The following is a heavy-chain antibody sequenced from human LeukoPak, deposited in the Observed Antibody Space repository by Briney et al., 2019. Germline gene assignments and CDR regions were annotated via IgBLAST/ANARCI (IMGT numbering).Heavy chain of an antibody. CDR1: GGTFSSYA. CDR2: IIPIFGTA. V-gene: IGHV1-69*05. J-gene: IGHJ3*02. Sequence: SVKVSCKASGGTFSSYAISWVRQAPGQGLEWMGGIIPIFGTANYAQKFQGRVTITTDESTSTAHMELSSLRSEDTAVYYCATYYYGSGDAFDIWGQGTMVTVSS. CDR3: ATYYYGSGDAFDI. D-gene: IGHD3-10*01.